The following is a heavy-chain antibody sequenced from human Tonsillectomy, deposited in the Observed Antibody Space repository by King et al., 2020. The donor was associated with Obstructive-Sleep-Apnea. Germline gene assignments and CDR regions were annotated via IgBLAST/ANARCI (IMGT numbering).Heavy chain of an antibody. J-gene: IGHJ4*02. CDR1: GFTFSNFG. Sequence: VQLVESGGGVVQPGRSLRLSCAASGFTFSNFGMHWVRQAPGKGLEWVALIYYDGSNKNYADSLRGRFTISRDNSKNTLYLQMNSLRAEDTALYYCAREDRDYGLXSXGQGTLVTVSS. D-gene: IGHD4-17*01. V-gene: IGHV3-33*01. CDR2: IYYDGSNK. CDR3: AREDRDYGLXS.